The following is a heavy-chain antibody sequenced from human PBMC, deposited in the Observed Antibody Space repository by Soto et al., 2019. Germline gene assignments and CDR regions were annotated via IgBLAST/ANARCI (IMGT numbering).Heavy chain of an antibody. V-gene: IGHV1-69*02. Sequence: QVQLVQSGAEVKKTGSSVKVSCKASGGTFSSYTISWVRQAPGQGLEWMGRIIPILGIANYAQKFQGRVTITADKSTSTAYMELSSLRSEDTAVYYCASADYGDSGGAFDIWGQGTMVTVSS. J-gene: IGHJ3*02. CDR1: GGTFSSYT. D-gene: IGHD4-17*01. CDR2: IIPILGIA. CDR3: ASADYGDSGGAFDI.